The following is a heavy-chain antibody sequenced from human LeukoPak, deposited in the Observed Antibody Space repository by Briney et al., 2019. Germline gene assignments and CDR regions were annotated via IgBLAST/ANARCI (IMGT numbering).Heavy chain of an antibody. Sequence: GGSLRLSCAASAFTFSSYAMSWVRQAPGKGLEWVSALSGSGGSTYYADSVKGRFTISRDNSKNTLYLQMNSLRAEDTAVYYCAKGSGFYGLGSSPPNWFDPWGQGTLVTVSS. J-gene: IGHJ5*02. D-gene: IGHD3-10*01. V-gene: IGHV3-23*01. CDR2: LSGSGGST. CDR1: AFTFSSYA. CDR3: AKGSGFYGLGSSPPNWFDP.